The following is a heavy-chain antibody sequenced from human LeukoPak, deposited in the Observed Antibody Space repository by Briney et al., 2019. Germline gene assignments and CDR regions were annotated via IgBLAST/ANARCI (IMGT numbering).Heavy chain of an antibody. D-gene: IGHD6-6*01. J-gene: IGHJ4*02. Sequence: PSETLSLTCTVSGGSISSYYWSWIRQPTGKGLEWIGYIYYSGSTNYNPSLKSRVTISLDTSKNQFSLKLYSVTAADTAVYYCARGPGWRIAARPFDYWGQGTLVTVSS. V-gene: IGHV4-59*12. CDR2: IYYSGST. CDR1: GGSISSYY. CDR3: ARGPGWRIAARPFDY.